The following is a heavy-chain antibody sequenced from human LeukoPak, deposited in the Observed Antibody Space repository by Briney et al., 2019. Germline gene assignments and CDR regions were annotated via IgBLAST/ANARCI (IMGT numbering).Heavy chain of an antibody. J-gene: IGHJ4*02. V-gene: IGHV4-4*07. CDR2: IYSSGGT. Sequence: PSETLSLTCTVSGGSIGSYYWTWIRQPPGKGLEWIGRIYSSGGTNYNPSLKSRVTMSVDTSKNQFSLKLSSVTAADTAVYYCARDEGGLNFDYWGQGTLVTVSS. D-gene: IGHD1-26*01. CDR1: GGSIGSYY. CDR3: ARDEGGLNFDY.